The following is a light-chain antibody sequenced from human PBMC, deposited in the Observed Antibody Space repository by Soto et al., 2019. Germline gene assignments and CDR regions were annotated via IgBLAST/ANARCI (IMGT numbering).Light chain of an antibody. J-gene: IGKJ1*01. CDR2: GAS. V-gene: IGKV3-20*01. Sequence: EFVLTQSPGTLSVSPGEGATLSCRASQSISSRYLAWYQQPPGQAPRLLIYGASTRATGIPDRFSGSGSRTDFTLSISRLEPEDVAVYYCQHYGSSPTFGQGTKVDI. CDR1: QSISSRY. CDR3: QHYGSSPT.